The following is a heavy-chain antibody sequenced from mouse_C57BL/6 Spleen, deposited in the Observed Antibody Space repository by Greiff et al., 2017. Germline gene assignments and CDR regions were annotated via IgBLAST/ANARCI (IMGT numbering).Heavy chain of an antibody. CDR2: IYPGDGDT. CDR3: ARGEADSSGFDY. CDR1: GYAFSSSW. J-gene: IGHJ2*01. V-gene: IGHV1-82*01. D-gene: IGHD3-2*02. Sequence: VQGVESGPELVKPGASVKISCKASGYAFSSSWMNWVKQRPGKGLEWIGRIYPGDGDTNYNGKFKGKATLTADKSSSTAYMQLSSLTSEDSAVYFCARGEADSSGFDYWGQGTTLTVSS.